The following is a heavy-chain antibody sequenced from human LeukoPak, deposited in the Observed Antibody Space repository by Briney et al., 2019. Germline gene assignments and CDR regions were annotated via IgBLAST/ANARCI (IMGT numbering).Heavy chain of an antibody. Sequence: PGGSLRLSCAASGFTFSSYSIHWVRQAPGKGLEWVAMISYDGSNKYYADSVKGRFTISRDNSENTLYLQMNSLKTEDTAVYYCTTSKSGSYPHVDAFDIWGQGTMVTVSS. CDR2: ISYDGSNK. CDR1: GFTFSSYS. V-gene: IGHV3-30-3*01. J-gene: IGHJ3*02. D-gene: IGHD1-26*01. CDR3: TTSKSGSYPHVDAFDI.